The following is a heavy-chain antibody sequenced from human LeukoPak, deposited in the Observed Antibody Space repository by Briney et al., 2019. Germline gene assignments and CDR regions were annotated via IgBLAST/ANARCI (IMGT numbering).Heavy chain of an antibody. Sequence: KTSETLSLTCTVSGGSISSYYWSWIRQPPGRGLEWIGYIYYSGSTNYNPSLKSRVTISVDTSENQFSLKLSSVTAADTAVYYCARDARPPQGYCSSTSCLNWFDPWGQGTLVTVSS. CDR1: GGSISSYY. J-gene: IGHJ5*02. CDR2: IYYSGST. D-gene: IGHD2-2*01. CDR3: ARDARPPQGYCSSTSCLNWFDP. V-gene: IGHV4-59*01.